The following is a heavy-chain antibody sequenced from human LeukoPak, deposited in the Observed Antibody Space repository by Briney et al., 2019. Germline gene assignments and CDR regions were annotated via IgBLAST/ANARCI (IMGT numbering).Heavy chain of an antibody. Sequence: PGGSLRLSCAASGFTFSSYAMSWVRQAPGKGLRWVSAISGSGGSTYYADSVKGRFTISRDNSKNTLYLQMNSLRAEDTAVYYCAKETAIVPAAMGDAFDIWGQGTMVTVSS. D-gene: IGHD2-2*01. J-gene: IGHJ3*02. CDR2: ISGSGGST. CDR1: GFTFSSYA. CDR3: AKETAIVPAAMGDAFDI. V-gene: IGHV3-23*01.